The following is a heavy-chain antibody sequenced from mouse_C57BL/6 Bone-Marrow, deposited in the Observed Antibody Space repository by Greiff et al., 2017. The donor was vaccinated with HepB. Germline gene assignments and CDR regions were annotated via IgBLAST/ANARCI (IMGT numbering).Heavy chain of an antibody. CDR3: ASGRLSVMDY. CDR1: GFTFSSYG. CDR2: ISSGGSYT. D-gene: IGHD2-2*01. Sequence: EVKLVESGGDLVKPGGSLKLSCAASGFTFSSYGMSWVRQTPDKRLEWVATISSGGSYTYYPDSVKGRFTISRDNAKNTLYLQMSSLKSEDTAMYYCASGRLSVMDYWGQGTSVTVSS. V-gene: IGHV5-6*01. J-gene: IGHJ4*01.